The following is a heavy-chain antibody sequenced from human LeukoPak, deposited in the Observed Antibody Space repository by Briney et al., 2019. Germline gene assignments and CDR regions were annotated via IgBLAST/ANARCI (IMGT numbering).Heavy chain of an antibody. D-gene: IGHD6-6*01. CDR3: ARALPYSSSSPDHYFDY. V-gene: IGHV4-31*03. Sequence: SQTLSLTCTVSGGSISSGGYYWSWIRQHPGKGLEWIGYIYYSVSTYYNPSLKSRVTISVDTSKNQFSLKLSSVTAADTAVYFCARALPYSSSSPDHYFDYWGQGTLVTVSS. J-gene: IGHJ4*02. CDR2: IYYSVST. CDR1: GGSISSGGYY.